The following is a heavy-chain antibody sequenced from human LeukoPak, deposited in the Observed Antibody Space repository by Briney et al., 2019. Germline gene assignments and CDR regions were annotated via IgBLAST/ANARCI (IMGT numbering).Heavy chain of an antibody. D-gene: IGHD3-3*01. CDR3: ARVNASYYDFWSGYSYNWFDP. CDR2: ISSSSSTI. J-gene: IGHJ5*02. V-gene: IGHV3-48*01. Sequence: GGSLRLSCAASGFTFSSYSMTWVRQAPGKGLEWVSYISSSSSTIHYADSVKGRFTISRDNAKNSLYLQMNSLGAEDTAVYYCARVNASYYDFWSGYSYNWFDPWGQGTLVTVSS. CDR1: GFTFSSYS.